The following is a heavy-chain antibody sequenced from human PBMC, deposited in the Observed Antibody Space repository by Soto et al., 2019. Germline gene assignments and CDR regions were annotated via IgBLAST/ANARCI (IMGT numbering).Heavy chain of an antibody. D-gene: IGHD5-18*01. CDR2: IIPIFGTT. J-gene: IGHJ6*02. V-gene: IGHV1-69*01. Sequence: QMHLVQSGAEVKKPGSSVKVSCKASGGSFTYTLSWVRQAPGQGLEWMGGIIPIFGTTNYAQKFQDRVTITADESTKTAYMELNTLTSEDTAVYYCARLHSHGTYGMYVWGQGTTVTVSS. CDR1: GGSFTYT. CDR3: ARLHSHGTYGMYV.